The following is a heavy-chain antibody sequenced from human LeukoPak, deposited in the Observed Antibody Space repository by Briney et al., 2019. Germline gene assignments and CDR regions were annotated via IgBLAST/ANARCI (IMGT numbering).Heavy chain of an antibody. Sequence: ASVKVSCKASGGTFSSYAISWVRQAPGQGLEWMGGIIPIFGTANYAQKFQGRVTITTDESPSTAYMELSSLRSEDTAVYYCARTPDIVATITWFDPWGQGTLVTVSS. CDR1: GGTFSSYA. V-gene: IGHV1-69*05. D-gene: IGHD5-12*01. CDR3: ARTPDIVATITWFDP. J-gene: IGHJ5*02. CDR2: IIPIFGTA.